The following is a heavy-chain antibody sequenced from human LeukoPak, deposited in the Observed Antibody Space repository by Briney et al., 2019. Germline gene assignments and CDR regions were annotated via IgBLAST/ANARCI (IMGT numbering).Heavy chain of an antibody. D-gene: IGHD3-22*01. J-gene: IGHJ3*01. CDR3: ARAYYYDSSGYFRPP. CDR1: GFTFSSYA. Sequence: PGGSLRLSCAASGFTFSSYAMHWVRQAPGKGLEWVAVISYDGSNKYYADSVKGRFTISRDNSKNTLYLQMNSLRVEDTAVYYCARAYYYDSSGYFRPPWGQGTMVTVSS. V-gene: IGHV3-30-3*01. CDR2: ISYDGSNK.